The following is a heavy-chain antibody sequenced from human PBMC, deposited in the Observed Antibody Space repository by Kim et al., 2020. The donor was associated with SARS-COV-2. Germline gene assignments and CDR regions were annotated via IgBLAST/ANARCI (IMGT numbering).Heavy chain of an antibody. D-gene: IGHD4-17*01. J-gene: IGHJ4*02. Sequence: ASVKVSCKASGYTFTGYYMHWVRQAPGQGLEWMGWINPNSGGTNYAQKFQGRVTMTRDTSISTAYMELSRLRSDDTAVYYCARVFHDDYGDYLTDYWGQGTLVTVSS. CDR3: ARVFHDDYGDYLTDY. CDR1: GYTFTGYY. V-gene: IGHV1-2*02. CDR2: INPNSGGT.